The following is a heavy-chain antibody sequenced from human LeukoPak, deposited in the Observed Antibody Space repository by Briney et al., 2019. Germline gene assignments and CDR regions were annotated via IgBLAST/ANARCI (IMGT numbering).Heavy chain of an antibody. CDR1: GVSISSYY. CDR2: VYYSGTT. J-gene: IGHJ2*01. Sequence: SETLPLTCTVSGVSISSYYWSWIRQPPGKGLEWIGYVYYSGTTNYNPSLKSRVTISVDTSKNQFSLKLSSVTAADTAVYYCARRKSEGSAWYFDLWGRGTLVTVSS. V-gene: IGHV4-59*01. CDR3: ARRKSEGSAWYFDL.